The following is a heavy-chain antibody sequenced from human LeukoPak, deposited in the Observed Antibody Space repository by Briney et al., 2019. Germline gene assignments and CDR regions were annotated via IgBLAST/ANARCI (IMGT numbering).Heavy chain of an antibody. D-gene: IGHD1-26*01. CDR1: GYTFTSYY. V-gene: IGHV1-46*03. CDR3: ARVGSGRYSSDY. CDR2: INPSGGST. Sequence: GASVKVSCKASGYTFTSYYMHWVRQAPGQGLEWMGIINPSGGSTSYAQKFQGRVTMTRDTSTSTVYMELSSLRSEDTARYYCARVGSGRYSSDYWGQGTLVTVSS. J-gene: IGHJ4*02.